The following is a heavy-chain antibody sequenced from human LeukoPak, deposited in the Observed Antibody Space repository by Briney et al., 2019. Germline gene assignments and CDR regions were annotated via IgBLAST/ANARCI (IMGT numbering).Heavy chain of an antibody. CDR1: GYTFTGYY. Sequence: ASVKVSCKASGYTFTGYYMHWVRQAPGQGPEWMGWINPNSGGTNYAQKFQGRVTMTRDTSISTAYMGLSSLRSDDTAVYYCATSSGYYVGYIRHWGQGTLVTVSS. J-gene: IGHJ1*01. CDR3: ATSSGYYVGYIRH. CDR2: INPNSGGT. V-gene: IGHV1-2*02. D-gene: IGHD3-22*01.